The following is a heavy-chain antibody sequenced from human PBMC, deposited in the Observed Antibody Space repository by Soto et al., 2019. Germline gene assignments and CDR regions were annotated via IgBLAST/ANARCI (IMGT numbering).Heavy chain of an antibody. CDR3: ASGFHGDYEPYYYYGMDV. Sequence: SVKVSCKASGVTFSSYAISWVRQAPGQGLEWMGGIIPIFGTANYAQKFQGRVTITADESTSTAYMELSSLRSEDTAVYYCASGFHGDYEPYYYYGMDVWGQGTTVTVSS. D-gene: IGHD4-17*01. J-gene: IGHJ6*02. CDR1: GVTFSSYA. V-gene: IGHV1-69*13. CDR2: IIPIFGTA.